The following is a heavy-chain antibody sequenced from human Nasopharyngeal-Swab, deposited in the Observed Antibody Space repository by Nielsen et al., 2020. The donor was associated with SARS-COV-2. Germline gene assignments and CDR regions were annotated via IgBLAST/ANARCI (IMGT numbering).Heavy chain of an antibody. D-gene: IGHD1-1*01. CDR3: ARDSPWQELDY. CDR1: GFTFSSYW. CDR2: INTDGSST. J-gene: IGHJ4*02. Sequence: GESLKISCAASGFTFSSYWMHWVRQAPGKGLVWVSRINTDGSSTNYADSVKGRFTISRDNTKNTLYLQMNSLRAEDTAVYYCARDSPWQELDYWGQGTLVTVSS. V-gene: IGHV3-74*01.